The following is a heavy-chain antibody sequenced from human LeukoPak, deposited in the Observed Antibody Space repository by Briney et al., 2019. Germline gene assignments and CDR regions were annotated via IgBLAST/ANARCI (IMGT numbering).Heavy chain of an antibody. Sequence: SRTLSLTCTVSGGSISSGGYYWSWIRQHPGKGLEWIGYIYYSGSTYYNPSLKSRVTISVDTSKNQFSLKLSSVTAADTAVYYCARVVAAGRDYYFDYWGPGTLVTVSS. J-gene: IGHJ4*02. D-gene: IGHD6-13*01. CDR3: ARVVAAGRDYYFDY. CDR2: IYYSGST. V-gene: IGHV4-31*03. CDR1: GGSISSGGYY.